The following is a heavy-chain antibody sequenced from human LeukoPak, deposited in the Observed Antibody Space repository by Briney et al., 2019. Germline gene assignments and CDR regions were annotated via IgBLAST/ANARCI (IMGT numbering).Heavy chain of an antibody. D-gene: IGHD4-11*01. CDR1: GFTFRSYG. J-gene: IGHJ4*02. Sequence: PGGSLRLSCAASGFTFRSYGMNWVRQAPGKGLEWVSAISASGDRTYYADSVQGRFTISRDNSKNTLYLQMNSLRAEDTAVYYCARGGPFSYSTFDYWGQGTLVTVSS. CDR2: ISASGDRT. V-gene: IGHV3-23*01. CDR3: ARGGPFSYSTFDY.